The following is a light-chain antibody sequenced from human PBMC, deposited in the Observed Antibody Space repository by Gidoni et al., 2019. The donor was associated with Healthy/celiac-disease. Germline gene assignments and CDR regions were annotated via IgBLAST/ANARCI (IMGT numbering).Light chain of an antibody. Sequence: ALTQPRPLSGSPGQSVPISCTGTSSEVGGENDGAGYQHHPGKAAKLMSYEVSKRPSGVPDRFAGSKSGNTASRTISGLQAEDEADYYCCSYAGSSWVFGGGTKLTVL. CDR2: EVS. J-gene: IGLJ3*02. V-gene: IGLV2-11*01. CDR3: CSYAGSSWV. CDR1: SSEVGGEND.